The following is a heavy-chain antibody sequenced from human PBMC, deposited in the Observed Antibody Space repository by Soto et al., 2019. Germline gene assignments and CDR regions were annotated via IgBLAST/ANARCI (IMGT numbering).Heavy chain of an antibody. J-gene: IGHJ6*02. Sequence: VQLVESGGGVVQPGRSLRLSCAASGFTFSSYGMHWVRQAPGKGLEWVAVISYDGSNKYYADSVKGRFTISRDNSKNTLYLQMNSLRAEDTAVYYCAKDRYSYGYRYYYGMDVWGQGTTVTVSS. V-gene: IGHV3-30*18. CDR3: AKDRYSYGYRYYYGMDV. D-gene: IGHD5-18*01. CDR2: ISYDGSNK. CDR1: GFTFSSYG.